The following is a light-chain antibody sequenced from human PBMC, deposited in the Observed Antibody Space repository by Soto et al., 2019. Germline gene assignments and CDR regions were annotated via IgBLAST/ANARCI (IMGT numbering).Light chain of an antibody. CDR2: EVS. CDR1: SSDVGGYNY. Sequence: QSALTQPPSASGSPGQSVTISCTGTSSDVGGYNYVSWYQQHPGKAPNLMIYEVSKRPSGVPDRFSGSKSGNTASLTVSGLQDEEEADYYCSSDAGSNNLVFGGGTKLTVL. V-gene: IGLV2-8*01. J-gene: IGLJ2*01. CDR3: SSDAGSNNLV.